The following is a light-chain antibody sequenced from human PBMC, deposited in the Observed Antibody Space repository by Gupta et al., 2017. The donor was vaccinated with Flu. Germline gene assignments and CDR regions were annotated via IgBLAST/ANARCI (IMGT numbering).Light chain of an antibody. CDR3: QQYNNWPPCT. CDR2: GAS. J-gene: IGKJ5*01. Sequence: EIVLTPSPATLSVSPGERATLTCRASQSVSSKLAWYQQKPGQDPRLLIYGASTRATGSPARFSGSGSGTEFTLTISSLQSEDLAAYYCQQYNNWPPCTFGQGTRLEIK. CDR1: QSVSSK. V-gene: IGKV3-15*01.